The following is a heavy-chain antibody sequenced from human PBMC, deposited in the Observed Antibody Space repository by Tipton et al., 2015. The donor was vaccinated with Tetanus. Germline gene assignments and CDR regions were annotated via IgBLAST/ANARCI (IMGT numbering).Heavy chain of an antibody. Sequence: WVRQAPGKGLEWVSYITSSSSTIYYADSVKGRFTISRDNAKNSLYLQMNSLRDDDTAVYYRARAFFAAATSWGQGTLVTVSS. CDR2: ITSSSSTI. J-gene: IGHJ5*02. V-gene: IGHV3-48*02. D-gene: IGHD6-13*01. CDR3: ARAFFAAATS.